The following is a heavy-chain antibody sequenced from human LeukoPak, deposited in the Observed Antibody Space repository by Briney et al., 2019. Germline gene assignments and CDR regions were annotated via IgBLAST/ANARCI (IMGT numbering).Heavy chain of an antibody. D-gene: IGHD5-18*01. J-gene: IGHJ6*02. Sequence: SETLSLTCTVSGGSISSYYWSWIRQPAGKGLEWIGYIYYSGNTNYNPSLKSRVTISVDTSKNQFSLKLSSLTAADTAVYYCARLSSYGYYYYYGMDVWGQGTTVTVSS. CDR3: ARLSSYGYYYYYGMDV. CDR1: GGSISSYY. CDR2: IYYSGNT. V-gene: IGHV4-59*08.